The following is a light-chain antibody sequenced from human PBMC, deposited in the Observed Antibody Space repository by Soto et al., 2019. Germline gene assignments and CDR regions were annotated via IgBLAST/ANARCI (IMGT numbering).Light chain of an antibody. Sequence: EIVLTQSPCILSGSPGERATLSWRASQSVGINVAWYQQKPGQAPRLLIYGASTRATGSPDRFSASGYATEFTLTISSLLPEDFAVYYCQQYNDWPRTFGQGTKVDIK. CDR2: GAS. J-gene: IGKJ1*01. CDR3: QQYNDWPRT. CDR1: QSVGIN. V-gene: IGKV3-15*01.